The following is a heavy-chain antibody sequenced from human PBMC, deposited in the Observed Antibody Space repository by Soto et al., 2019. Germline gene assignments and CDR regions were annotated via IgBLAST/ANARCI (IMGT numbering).Heavy chain of an antibody. J-gene: IGHJ6*02. V-gene: IGHV1-69*12. CDR1: GGTLRNYG. D-gene: IGHD4-17*01. CDR3: SRGDATKIVVTTYSGMDV. CDR2: IIPVFGTA. Sequence: QVQLVQSGAEVKKPGSSVRVSCKASGGTLRNYGISWVRQAPGQGLEWMGGIIPVFGTANYAQKFQGRVTITADESTSTVYMAVTSLRSEDTAVYYCSRGDATKIVVTTYSGMDVWGQGTTVTVSS.